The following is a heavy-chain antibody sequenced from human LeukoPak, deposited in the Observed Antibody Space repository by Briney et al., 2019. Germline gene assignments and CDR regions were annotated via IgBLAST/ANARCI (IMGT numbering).Heavy chain of an antibody. CDR2: LSGSGGST. Sequence: SGGSLRLSCAASGFNFRNYAMSWVRQSPGKGLEWVSGLSGSGGSTYYADSVKGRFTISRDNSKNTLYLHMNSLRDEDTAVYYCAKCGSSTSPNWFDPWGQGTLVTVSS. CDR3: AKCGSSTSPNWFDP. CDR1: GFNFRNYA. V-gene: IGHV3-23*01. D-gene: IGHD2-21*01. J-gene: IGHJ5*02.